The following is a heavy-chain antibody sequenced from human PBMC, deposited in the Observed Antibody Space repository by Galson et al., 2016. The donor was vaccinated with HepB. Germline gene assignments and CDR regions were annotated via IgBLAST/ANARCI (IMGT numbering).Heavy chain of an antibody. V-gene: IGHV3-23*01. D-gene: IGHD5-12*01. CDR3: VKDPGLRGRNFYYYGMDV. CDR2: ISDSGDST. CDR1: GFSFSSYA. Sequence: SLRLSCAASGFSFSSYAMSWVRQAPGKGLEWVSAISDSGDSTYYADAVRGRFTISRDNSKNTLSLQMNSLRVEDTAVYYCVKDPGLRGRNFYYYGMDVWGQGATVTVSS. J-gene: IGHJ6*02.